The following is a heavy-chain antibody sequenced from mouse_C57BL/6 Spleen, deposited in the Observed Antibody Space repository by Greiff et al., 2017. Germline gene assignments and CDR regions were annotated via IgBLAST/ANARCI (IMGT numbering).Heavy chain of an antibody. Sequence: QVTLKESGAGIVQPSQSLSLSCSSSGFSFSTSGMGVIWIRQPSGKGLVWLAHIYWDDAKCYNPFLKSWLTISKDTSRNQVFLKITSVDTADTATYYCARRTVVAPRWDFDVWGTGTTVTVSS. CDR1: GFSFSTSGMG. V-gene: IGHV8-12*01. D-gene: IGHD1-1*01. J-gene: IGHJ1*03. CDR2: IYWDDAK. CDR3: ARRTVVAPRWDFDV.